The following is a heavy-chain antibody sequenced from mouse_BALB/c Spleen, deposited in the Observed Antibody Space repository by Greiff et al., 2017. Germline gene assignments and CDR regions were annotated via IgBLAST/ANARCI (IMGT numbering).Heavy chain of an antibody. D-gene: IGHD1-1*01. J-gene: IGHJ3*01. CDR3: ARVGTVVATEAY. CDR2: ISYSGST. Sequence: DVQLQASGPGLVKPSQSLSLTCTVTGYSITRDYDWNWIRQFPGNKLEWMGYISYSGSTSYNPSLKSRISITRDTSKNQFFLQLNSVTTEDTATYDCARVGTVVATEAYWGQGTLVTVS. V-gene: IGHV3-2*02. CDR1: GYSITRDYD.